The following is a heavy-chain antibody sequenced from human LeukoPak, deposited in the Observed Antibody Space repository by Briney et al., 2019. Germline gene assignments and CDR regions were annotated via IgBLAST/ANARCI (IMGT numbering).Heavy chain of an antibody. CDR3: ARDLAQCYYYYYYMDV. CDR1: GYTFTSYY. CDR2: INPRGGST. D-gene: IGHD3-3*02. J-gene: IGHJ6*03. Sequence: ASVKVSCKASGYTFTSYYMHWVRQAPGQGLEWMGIINPRGGSTSYAQKFQGRVTMTRDTSTSTVYMELSSLRSEDTAVYYCARDLAQCYYYYYYMDVWGKGTTVTVSS. V-gene: IGHV1-46*01.